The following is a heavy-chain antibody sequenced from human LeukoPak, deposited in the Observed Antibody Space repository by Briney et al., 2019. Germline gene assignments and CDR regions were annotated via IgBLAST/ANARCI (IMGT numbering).Heavy chain of an antibody. Sequence: PGGSLRLSCAASGFTFSNHWMHWVRQAPGKGLVWVSRVSPDGSTTKNADSVQGRFTISRDNARSTVFLQLNSLRAEDTAVYYCAREVNKWFDPWGQGTLVTVSS. V-gene: IGHV3-74*03. D-gene: IGHD4-11*01. CDR3: AREVNKWFDP. CDR1: GFTFSNHW. CDR2: VSPDGSTT. J-gene: IGHJ5*02.